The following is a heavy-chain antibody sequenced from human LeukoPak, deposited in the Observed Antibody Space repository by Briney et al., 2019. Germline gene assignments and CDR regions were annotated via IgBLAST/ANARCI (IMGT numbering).Heavy chain of an antibody. V-gene: IGHV4-34*01. D-gene: IGHD3-3*01. J-gene: IGHJ3*02. CDR3: ARGPNYDFWSGRPNAFDI. Sequence: SSETLSLTCAVYGGSFSGYYWSWIRQPPGKGLEWIGEINHSGSTNYNPSLKSRVTISVDTSKNQFSLKLSSVTAADTAVYYCARGPNYDFWSGRPNAFDIWGQGTMVTVSS. CDR1: GGSFSGYY. CDR2: INHSGST.